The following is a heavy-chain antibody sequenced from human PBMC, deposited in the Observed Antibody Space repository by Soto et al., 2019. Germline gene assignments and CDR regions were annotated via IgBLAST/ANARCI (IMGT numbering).Heavy chain of an antibody. CDR2: IRSSGGSV. CDR1: GFTFSNYA. Sequence: EVQLLESGGGLVQPGGSLRLSCAASGFTFSNYAMSWVRQAPGKGLEWVSSIRSSGGSVYYADSVKGRFTISRDNSQNTLYLQVNSLRAEDTAVYYCAKGTEYSSSRYYYYMDVWGKGTTVTVSS. D-gene: IGHD6-6*01. V-gene: IGHV3-23*01. CDR3: AKGTEYSSSRYYYYMDV. J-gene: IGHJ6*03.